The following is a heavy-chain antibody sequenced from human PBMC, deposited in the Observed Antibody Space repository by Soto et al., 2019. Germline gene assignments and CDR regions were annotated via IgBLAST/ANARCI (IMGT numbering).Heavy chain of an antibody. CDR1: GLTFSTYS. Sequence: EVHLLESGGDLVQPGGSLRLSCTASGLTFSTYSMSWVRQAPGKGLEWVSAIGGSGTGGRTYYADSVQGRFTISSDNSKNTMYLQMISFRADETAVYYCANTAGSLDGYNCDYYGMDVWGQGTTVPVSS. D-gene: IGHD5-12*01. J-gene: IGHJ6*02. V-gene: IGHV3-23*01. CDR2: IGGSGTGGRT. CDR3: ANTAGSLDGYNCDYYGMDV.